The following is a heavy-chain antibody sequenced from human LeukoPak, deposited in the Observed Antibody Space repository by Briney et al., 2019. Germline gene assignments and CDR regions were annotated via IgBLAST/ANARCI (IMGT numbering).Heavy chain of an antibody. CDR1: GLTFRNYG. J-gene: IGHJ4*02. CDR3: ASHRGGCATGYFDY. V-gene: IGHV3-30*03. CDR2: ISYDGSNK. D-gene: IGHD1-1*01. Sequence: GRSLRLSCAASGLTFRNYGMHWVRQAPGKGLEWVAIISYDGSNKYYADSVRGRFTISKDNSQNTLYLQMNSLRAEDTAVYYCASHRGGCATGYFDYWGQGTLVTVSS.